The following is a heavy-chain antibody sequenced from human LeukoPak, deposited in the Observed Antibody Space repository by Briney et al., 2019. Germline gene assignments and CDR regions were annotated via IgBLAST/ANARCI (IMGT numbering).Heavy chain of an antibody. CDR2: ISSSGSTI. CDR1: GFTFSDYY. V-gene: IGHV3-11*01. J-gene: IGHJ3*02. CDR3: AKDTAAAGLDAFDI. Sequence: GGSLRLSCAASGFTFSDYYMSWIRQAPGKGLEWVSYISSSGSTIYYADSVKGRFTISRDNAKNSLYLQMNSLRAEDMALYYCAKDTAAAGLDAFDIWGQGTMVTVSS. D-gene: IGHD6-13*01.